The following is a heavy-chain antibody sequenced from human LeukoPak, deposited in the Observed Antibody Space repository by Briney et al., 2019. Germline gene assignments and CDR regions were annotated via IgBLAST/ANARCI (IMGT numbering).Heavy chain of an antibody. CDR3: ARVGGYCSGGSCYSGNSYYYYYYMDV. CDR2: IKQDGSEK. V-gene: IGHV3-7*01. J-gene: IGHJ6*03. Sequence: GGSLRLSCAASGFTFSSYWMSWVRQAPGKGLEWVANIKQDGSEKYYVDSVKGRFTISRDNAKNSLYLQMNSLRAEDTAVYYCARVGGYCSGGSCYSGNSYYYYYYMDVWGKGTTVTISS. D-gene: IGHD2-15*01. CDR1: GFTFSSYW.